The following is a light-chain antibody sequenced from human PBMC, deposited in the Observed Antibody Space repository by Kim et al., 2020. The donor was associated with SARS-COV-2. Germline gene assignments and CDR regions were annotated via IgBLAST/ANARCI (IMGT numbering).Light chain of an antibody. CDR1: QSVSSNY. Sequence: EIVLTQSPGTLSLSPGERATLSCRASQSVSSNYLAWFQQKPGQAPRLLIYGASSRATGIPDRFSGSGSGTDFTLTISRLEPEDFAVYYCQQYGSAPRTFGQETKVDI. CDR3: QQYGSAPRT. CDR2: GAS. J-gene: IGKJ1*01. V-gene: IGKV3-20*01.